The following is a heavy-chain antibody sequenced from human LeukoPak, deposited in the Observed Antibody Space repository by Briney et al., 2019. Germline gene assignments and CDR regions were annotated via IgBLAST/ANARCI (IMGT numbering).Heavy chain of an antibody. CDR3: ARPLVYGDYAVGHWFDP. CDR1: GFTFSSYA. J-gene: IGHJ5*02. V-gene: IGHV3-23*01. D-gene: IGHD4-17*01. CDR2: ISGSGGST. Sequence: PGGSLRLSCAASGFTFSSYAMSWVRQAPGKGLEWVSAISGSGGSTYYADSVKGRFTISRDNSKNTLYLQMNSLRAEDTAMYYCARPLVYGDYAVGHWFDPWGQGTLVTVSS.